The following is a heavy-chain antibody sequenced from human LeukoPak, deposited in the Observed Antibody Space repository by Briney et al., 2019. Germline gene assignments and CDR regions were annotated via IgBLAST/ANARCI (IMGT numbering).Heavy chain of an antibody. J-gene: IGHJ6*03. CDR3: ARVYSGYDFRYYYYYTDV. Sequence: PSETLSLTCTVSGGSISSGSYYWSWIRQPPGKGLEWIGYIYYSGSTNYNPSLKSRVTISVDTSKNQFSLKLSSVTAADTAVYYCARVYSGYDFRYYYYYTDVWGKGTTVTISS. CDR2: IYYSGST. V-gene: IGHV4-61*01. CDR1: GGSISSGSYY. D-gene: IGHD5-12*01.